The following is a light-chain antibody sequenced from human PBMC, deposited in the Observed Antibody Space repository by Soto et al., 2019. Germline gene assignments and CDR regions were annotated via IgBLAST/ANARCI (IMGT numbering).Light chain of an antibody. CDR3: QQYANWPPWT. CDR1: QSVSSN. CDR2: GAS. Sequence: EIVMTQSPATLSVSPGERATLSCRASQSVSSNLAWYQQRPGQAPRLLIYGASTRATGIPARFSGSGSGTEFTLTISSLQSEDFAVYYCQQYANWPPWTFGQGTKVAIK. V-gene: IGKV3-15*01. J-gene: IGKJ1*01.